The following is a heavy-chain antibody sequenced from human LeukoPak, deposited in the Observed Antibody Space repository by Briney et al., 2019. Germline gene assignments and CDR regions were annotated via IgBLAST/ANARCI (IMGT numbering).Heavy chain of an antibody. Sequence: GGSLRLSCAASGFTVSSNYMSWVRQAPGKGLEWVSVIYTIGSTYYADSVKGRFTISRDNSKNTLYLQMNSLRAEDTAVYYCATTDPYSMAFRYWGQGTLVTVSS. CDR1: GFTVSSNY. CDR3: ATTDPYSMAFRY. D-gene: IGHD2/OR15-2a*01. J-gene: IGHJ4*02. V-gene: IGHV3-53*01. CDR2: IYTIGST.